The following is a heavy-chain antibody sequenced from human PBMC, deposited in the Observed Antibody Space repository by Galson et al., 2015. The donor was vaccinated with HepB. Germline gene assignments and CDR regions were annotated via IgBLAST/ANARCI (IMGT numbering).Heavy chain of an antibody. J-gene: IGHJ6*03. CDR1: GYTFADYY. CDR3: AKGPLTLPYYMDV. V-gene: IGHV1-69-2*01. Sequence: VKVSCKVSGYTFADYYMHWVQQAPGKGLEWMGLVDPEYGETMFSEKFQGRVTITADTSTDTAYMELSSLRSEDTAIYYCAKGPLTLPYYMDVWGKGTTVTVSS. D-gene: IGHD3-9*01. CDR2: VDPEYGET.